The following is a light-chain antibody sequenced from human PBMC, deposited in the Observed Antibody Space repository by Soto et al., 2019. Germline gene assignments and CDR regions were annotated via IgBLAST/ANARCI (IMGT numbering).Light chain of an antibody. Sequence: EIVMTQSPATLSVSAGDRATLSCRASQSVSSNLAWYQQKPGQAPRLLMYGASTRDTGIPARFSGSGSGTEFTLTISSLQSEDFAVYFCQQYYSSPQTFGQGTKVEIK. CDR3: QQYYSSPQT. V-gene: IGKV3-15*01. CDR1: QSVSSN. CDR2: GAS. J-gene: IGKJ1*01.